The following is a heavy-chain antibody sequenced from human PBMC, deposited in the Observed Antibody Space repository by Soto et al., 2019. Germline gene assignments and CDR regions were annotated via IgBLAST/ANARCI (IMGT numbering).Heavy chain of an antibody. D-gene: IGHD2-2*02. J-gene: IGHJ4*02. CDR3: ATYTSLDY. V-gene: IGHV3-23*01. Sequence: PGGSLRLSCTASGFTLQNYAMAWVRQAPGKGLEWVSTLIGGHYGTAYSYSVKGRFTVSRDNSKNCLYLQMNSLRAEDTAVYFCATYTSLDYWGQGTLVTVSS. CDR2: LIGGHYGT. CDR1: GFTLQNYA.